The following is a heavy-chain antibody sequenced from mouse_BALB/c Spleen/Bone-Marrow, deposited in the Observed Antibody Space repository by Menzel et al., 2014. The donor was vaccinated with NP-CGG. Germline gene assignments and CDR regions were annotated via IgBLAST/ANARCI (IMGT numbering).Heavy chain of an antibody. Sequence: EVVLVESGGGLVQPGGSRKLSCAASGFTFSSFGMHWVRQAPEKGLEWVAYISSGSSTIYYADTVKGRFTISRDNPKNTLFLQMTSLRSEDTAMYYCAIEGYYDYWGQGTTLTVSS. CDR3: AIEGYYDY. CDR2: ISSGSSTI. V-gene: IGHV5-17*02. D-gene: IGHD2-3*01. CDR1: GFTFSSFG. J-gene: IGHJ2*01.